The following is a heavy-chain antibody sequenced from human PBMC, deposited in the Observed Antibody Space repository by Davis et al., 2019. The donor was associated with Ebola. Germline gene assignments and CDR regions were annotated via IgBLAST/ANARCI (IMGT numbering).Heavy chain of an antibody. CDR2: VHGGNGNT. CDR3: ARATFGYNSGWYADY. V-gene: IGHV1-3*01. D-gene: IGHD6-19*01. Sequence: ASVKVSCKASGSTLSNYTVHWVRQAPGQRLEWMGWVHGGNGNTKYSQRFQGRVTITTDTSASTAYLDLSSLRSDDTAVFYCARATFGYNSGWYADYWGQGTLVTVSS. CDR1: GSTLSNYT. J-gene: IGHJ4*02.